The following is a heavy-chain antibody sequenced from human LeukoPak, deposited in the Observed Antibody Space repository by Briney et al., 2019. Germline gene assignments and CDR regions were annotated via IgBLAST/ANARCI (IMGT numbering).Heavy chain of an antibody. CDR3: AKGVGVPYYYGMDV. J-gene: IGHJ6*02. V-gene: IGHV3-30-3*01. D-gene: IGHD2-2*01. Sequence: GGSLRLSCAASGFTFSSYAMHWVRQAPGKGLEWVAVISYDGSNKFYADSVKGRFTLSRDNSKNTLYLQMSTLRAEDTAVYYCAKGVGVPYYYGMDVWGQGTTVTVSS. CDR2: ISYDGSNK. CDR1: GFTFSSYA.